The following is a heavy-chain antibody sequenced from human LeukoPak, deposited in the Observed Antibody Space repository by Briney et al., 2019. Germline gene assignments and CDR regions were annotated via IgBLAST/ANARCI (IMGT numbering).Heavy chain of an antibody. D-gene: IGHD3-9*01. CDR3: GRGGLTGQMAAFDY. CDR2: INSDGGST. Sequence: GGSLRLSCAASGFTFSSYWMHWVRQAPGKGLEWVSRINSDGGSTTYADSVKGRFTISRDNAKNTMYLQMSSLRGDDSAVYYCGRGGLTGQMAAFDYWGQGALVTVST. CDR1: GFTFSSYW. V-gene: IGHV3-74*01. J-gene: IGHJ4*02.